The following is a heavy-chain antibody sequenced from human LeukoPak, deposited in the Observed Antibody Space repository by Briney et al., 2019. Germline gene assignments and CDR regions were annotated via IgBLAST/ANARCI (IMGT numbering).Heavy chain of an antibody. CDR1: GFTFSDYY. V-gene: IGHV3-23*01. Sequence: PGGSLRLSCAASGFTFSDYYMSWIRQAPGKWLEWVSAISGSGGSTYYADSVKGRFTISRDNSKNTLYLQMNSLRAEDTAVYYCAKGRSSWYVGNWFDPWGQGTLVTVSS. CDR2: ISGSGGST. J-gene: IGHJ5*02. D-gene: IGHD6-13*01. CDR3: AKGRSSWYVGNWFDP.